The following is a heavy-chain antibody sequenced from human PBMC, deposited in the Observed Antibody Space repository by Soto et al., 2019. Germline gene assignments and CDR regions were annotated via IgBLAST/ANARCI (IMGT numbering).Heavy chain of an antibody. V-gene: IGHV1-24*01. Sequence: GASVKVSCKVSGYTLTELSMHWVRQAPGKGLEWMGGFDPEDGETIYAQKFQGRVTMTEDTSTDTAYMELSRLRSDDTAVYYCASGVAIFGVVVPYYYYGMDVWGQGTTVTVSS. CDR3: ASGVAIFGVVVPYYYYGMDV. D-gene: IGHD3-3*01. J-gene: IGHJ6*02. CDR1: GYTLTELS. CDR2: FDPEDGET.